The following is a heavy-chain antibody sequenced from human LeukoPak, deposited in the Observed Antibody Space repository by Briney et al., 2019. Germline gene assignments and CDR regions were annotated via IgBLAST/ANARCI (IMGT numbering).Heavy chain of an antibody. D-gene: IGHD3-22*01. CDR2: ISDSGGST. CDR3: AKDREGLLLSFDY. V-gene: IGHV3-23*01. Sequence: PGGSLRLSCAASGFTFSSYAMTWVRQAPGKGLQWVSIISDSGGSTYYADSVKGRFTISRDNSKNTLYLQMNSLRAEDTAIYYCAKDREGLLLSFDYWGQGTLVTVSS. J-gene: IGHJ4*02. CDR1: GFTFSSYA.